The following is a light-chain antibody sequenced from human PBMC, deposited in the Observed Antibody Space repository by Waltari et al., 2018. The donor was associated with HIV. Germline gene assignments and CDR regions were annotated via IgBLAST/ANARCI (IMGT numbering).Light chain of an antibody. J-gene: IGLJ2*01. Sequence: DLTQPPSVSVPPGQTATITCTGDALTKQEGYWYQKKAGQAPVLLINKDSERLSGIPERFSGSSSGTSLTLTINGVRAEDEAEYYCQSADSSGVDFVVFGGGTKLTVL. V-gene: IGLV3-25*03. CDR2: KDS. CDR3: QSADSSGVDFVV. CDR1: ALTKQE.